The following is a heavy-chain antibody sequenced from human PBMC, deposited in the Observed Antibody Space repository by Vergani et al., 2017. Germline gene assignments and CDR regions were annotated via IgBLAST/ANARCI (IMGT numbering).Heavy chain of an antibody. CDR2: IHRSRST. CDR1: GGSISSDNW. D-gene: IGHD2-15*01. J-gene: IGHJ5*02. V-gene: IGHV4-4*02. CDR3: TRHWAVVAANNWFDP. Sequence: QVQLQESGPGLVKPSQTLSLSCTVYGGSISSDNWWNWVRQAPGKGLQWIGEIHRSRSTNYNPSLRRRVTISLDKSKNQFSLKLSSVTAADTAVYYCTRHWAVVAANNWFDPWGQGTLVTVSS.